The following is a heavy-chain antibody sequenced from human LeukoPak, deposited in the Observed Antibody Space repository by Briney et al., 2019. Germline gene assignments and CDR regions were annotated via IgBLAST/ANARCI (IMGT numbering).Heavy chain of an antibody. CDR3: ARDGYLAVDY. J-gene: IGHJ4*02. V-gene: IGHV4-38-2*02. D-gene: IGHD2-2*03. CDR1: GYSISSGYY. CDR2: IYHSGST. Sequence: SETLSLTCTVSGYSISSGYYWGWIRQPPGKGLEWIGSIYHSGSTYYNPSLKSRVTISVDTSKNQLSLKLSSVTAADTAVYYCARDGYLAVDYWGQGTLVTVSS.